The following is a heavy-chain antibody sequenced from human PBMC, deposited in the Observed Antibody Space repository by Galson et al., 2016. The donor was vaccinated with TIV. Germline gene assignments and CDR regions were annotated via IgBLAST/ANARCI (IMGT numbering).Heavy chain of an antibody. J-gene: IGHJ6*02. Sequence: VKVSCKVSGYNFTDYYLHWMRQAPGKGFEWMGHVDPENGQTKYAPKFQGRVTMTADTSADTAYMELSSLRSEDTAQYYCTTVRLRGSGGMDVWGQGTTVIVSS. CDR3: TTVRLRGSGGMDV. V-gene: IGHV1-69-2*01. D-gene: IGHD2-8*01. CDR1: GYNFTDYY. CDR2: VDPENGQT.